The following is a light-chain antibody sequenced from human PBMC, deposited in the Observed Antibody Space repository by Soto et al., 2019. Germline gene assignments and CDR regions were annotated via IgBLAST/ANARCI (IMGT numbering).Light chain of an antibody. CDR2: KAS. V-gene: IGKV1-5*03. CDR1: QTISTW. Sequence: DIQMTQSPSTLSASVGDRVTISCRASQTISTWLAWYQQKPGKAPKLLIYKASTLKSGVPSRFSGSGSGTECTLTISSMQPDDFATYYCLHCNGYPEAFRHLTKV. J-gene: IGKJ1*01. CDR3: LHCNGYPEA.